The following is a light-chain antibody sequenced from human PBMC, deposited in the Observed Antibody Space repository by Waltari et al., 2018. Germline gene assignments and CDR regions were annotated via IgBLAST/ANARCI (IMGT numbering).Light chain of an antibody. CDR1: SSYIGDGYV. Sequence: QSVLTQPPSVSAAPGQRVTISCTATSSYIGDGYVVHSYQQLPGTAPKLLIYANTNRPSGVPDRFSGSKSGTSASLAITGLQAEDEAEYYCQSYDSSLSAVVFGGGTKLTVL. V-gene: IGLV1-40*01. CDR2: ANT. J-gene: IGLJ2*01. CDR3: QSYDSSLSAVV.